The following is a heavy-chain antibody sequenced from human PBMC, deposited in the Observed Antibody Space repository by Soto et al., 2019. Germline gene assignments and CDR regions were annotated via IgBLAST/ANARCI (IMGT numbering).Heavy chain of an antibody. J-gene: IGHJ1*01. V-gene: IGHV3-30*03. D-gene: IGHD4-17*01. CDR1: GFNFRTYG. CDR2: ISKDGSHS. Sequence: QVQLVESGGGVVQPGRSLRLSCAASGFNFRTYGIHWVRLAPGKGLEWVALISKDGSHSYYAHSVKGRFTTSRDNSQNKAFLQVNSLRADDTAVYFCARGTDYADLGNAEYFHPWGQGTLVTVSS. CDR3: ARGTDYADLGNAEYFHP.